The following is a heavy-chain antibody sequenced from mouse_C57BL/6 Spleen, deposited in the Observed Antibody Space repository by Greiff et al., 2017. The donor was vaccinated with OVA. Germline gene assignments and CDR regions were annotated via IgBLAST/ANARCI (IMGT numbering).Heavy chain of an antibody. V-gene: IGHV1-19*01. CDR1: GYTFTDYY. Sequence: EVQLQQSGPVLVKPGASVKMSCKASGYTFTDYYMNWVKQSHGKSLEWIGVINPYNGGTSYNQKFKGKATLTVDKSSSTAYMELNSLTSEDSAVYYCASGSSGHYFDYWGQGTTLTVSS. D-gene: IGHD3-2*02. J-gene: IGHJ2*01. CDR3: ASGSSGHYFDY. CDR2: INPYNGGT.